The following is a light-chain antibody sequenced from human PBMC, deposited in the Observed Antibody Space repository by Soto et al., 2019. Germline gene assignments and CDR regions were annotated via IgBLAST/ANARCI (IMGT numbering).Light chain of an antibody. CDR2: EVS. J-gene: IGLJ1*01. V-gene: IGLV2-14*01. Sequence: QSVLTQPASVSRSPGQSITISCTGASSDVGRYNYVSWYPLHPGKAPKLIIYEVSNRPSGVSNCYSGSKSGNTASLTISRLRAEDEADYDCNAYTSRTACVFGTGSKVTGL. CDR1: SSDVGRYNY. CDR3: NAYTSRTACV.